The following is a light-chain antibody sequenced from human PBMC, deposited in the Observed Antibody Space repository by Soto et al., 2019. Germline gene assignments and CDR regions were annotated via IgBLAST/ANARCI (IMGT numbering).Light chain of an antibody. V-gene: IGLV2-8*01. Sequence: QSALTQPPSASGSPGQSVTISCSGTSSDIGGYDYVSWYQQHPGKVPKLMIFEVTKRPSGVPDHFSGSKSGNTASLTVSGLQAEDEADYYCSSYAGSNNYVVFGGGTKVTVL. CDR3: SSYAGSNNYVV. J-gene: IGLJ2*01. CDR2: EVT. CDR1: SSDIGGYDY.